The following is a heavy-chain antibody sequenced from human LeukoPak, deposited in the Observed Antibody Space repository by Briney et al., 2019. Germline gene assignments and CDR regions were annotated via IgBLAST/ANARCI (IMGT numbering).Heavy chain of an antibody. J-gene: IGHJ4*02. D-gene: IGHD2-21*02. CDR3: ARSAVTRGRFDY. CDR1: GGSLSSYY. CDR2: IYYSGRT. V-gene: IGHV4-59*01. Sequence: SETLSLTCTVSGGSLSSYYWSWIRQPPGKGLEWIGYIYYSGRTNYNPSLKSRVTISVDTSKNQFSLKLSSVTAADTAVYYCARSAVTRGRFDYSGQGTLVTVSS.